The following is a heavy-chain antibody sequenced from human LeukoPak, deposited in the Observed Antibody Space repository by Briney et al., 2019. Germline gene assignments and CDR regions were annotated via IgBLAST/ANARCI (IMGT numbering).Heavy chain of an antibody. CDR3: ARALAPPRYGSGSYAPDYYGMDV. J-gene: IGHJ6*02. V-gene: IGHV3-53*05. CDR2: IYSGGST. CDR1: GFTVNSNY. Sequence: GGSLRLSCAASGFTVNSNYMSWVRQAPGKGLEWVSVIYSGGSTYYADSVKGRFTISRDNSKNTLYLQMNSLRAEDTAVYYCARALAPPRYGSGSYAPDYYGMDVWGQGTTVTVSS. D-gene: IGHD3-10*01.